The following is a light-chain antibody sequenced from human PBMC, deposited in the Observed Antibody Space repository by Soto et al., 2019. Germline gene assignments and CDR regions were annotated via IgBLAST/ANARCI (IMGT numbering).Light chain of an antibody. J-gene: IGLJ1*01. Sequence: QSVLTQPASVSGSLGQSITIFCTGASSDVGGYNYVSWYQQHPGKAPKLMIYDVSNRPSGVSNRFSGSKSGNTASLTISGLQAEDEADYYCSSYTSSSTLGVFGTGTKVTVL. CDR2: DVS. CDR3: SSYTSSSTLGV. V-gene: IGLV2-14*01. CDR1: SSDVGGYNY.